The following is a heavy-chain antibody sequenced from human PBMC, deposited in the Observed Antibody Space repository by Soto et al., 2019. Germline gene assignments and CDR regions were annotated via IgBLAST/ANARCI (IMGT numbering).Heavy chain of an antibody. CDR2: ITRRIDGATT. Sequence: EVQLVEAGGGLVKPGGPLTLSCAASGFNFDDAWMSWVRQAPGKGLEWVGRITRRIDGATTDYAAPVKGRFIISRDDSKKMVYLQMNSLKIEDTALYYCTAGLGLTDDDLWGQGTLVTVSS. V-gene: IGHV3-15*05. CDR1: GFNFDDAW. D-gene: IGHD7-27*01. J-gene: IGHJ4*02. CDR3: TAGLGLTDDDL.